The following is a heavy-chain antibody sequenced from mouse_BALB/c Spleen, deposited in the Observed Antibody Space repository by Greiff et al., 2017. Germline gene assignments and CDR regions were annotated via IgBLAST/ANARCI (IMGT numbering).Heavy chain of an antibody. D-gene: IGHD2-1*01. CDR3: AREDYGNYEGVFAY. Sequence: QVQLKESGAELVRPGVSVKISCKGSGYTFTDYAMHWVKQSHAKCLEWIGVISTYYGDASYNQKFKGKATMTVDKSSSTAYMELARLTSEDSAIYYCAREDYGNYEGVFAYWGQGTLVTVSA. CDR1: GYTFTDYA. J-gene: IGHJ3*01. V-gene: IGHV1S137*01. CDR2: ISTYYGDA.